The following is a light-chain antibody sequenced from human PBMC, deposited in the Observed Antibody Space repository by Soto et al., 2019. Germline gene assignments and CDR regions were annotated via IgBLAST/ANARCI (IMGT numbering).Light chain of an antibody. V-gene: IGLV2-23*02. J-gene: IGLJ3*02. CDR3: FSSAGDSTWV. Sequence: QSVLTQPASVSGSPGESITISCTGTRXDVGSYNSIAWYQQHPGKAPRVMIFEVTKRPSGISNRFSGSKSGSTASLTISGLQAEDEADYFCFSSAGDSTWVFGGGTKVTVL. CDR2: EVT. CDR1: RXDVGSYNS.